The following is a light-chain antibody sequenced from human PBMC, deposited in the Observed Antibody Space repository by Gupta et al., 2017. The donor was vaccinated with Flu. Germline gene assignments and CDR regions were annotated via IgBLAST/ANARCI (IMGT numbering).Light chain of an antibody. CDR1: QKIYSY. V-gene: IGKV1-39*01. CDR2: AAS. Sequence: PSSPSASVGDRVTITCRTQQKIYSYVNWYQQKPGKAPKLLIHAASALDSGVPSRFSGSGSGTEFTLTINGLQPEDFATYCCQQSDSTPWTFGRGTKVEVK. CDR3: QQSDSTPWT. J-gene: IGKJ1*01.